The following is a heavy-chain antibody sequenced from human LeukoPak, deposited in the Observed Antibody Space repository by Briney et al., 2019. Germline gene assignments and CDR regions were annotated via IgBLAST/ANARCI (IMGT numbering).Heavy chain of an antibody. Sequence: SETLSLTCTVSGGTISSYYWCWIRQPPGKGLEWIGYVYYSGSTNYNPSLKSRVTISLDTSKNQFSLKLSSVTAADTAVYYCAATLLPYSSSWYFDYWGQGTLVTVSS. CDR1: GGTISSYY. V-gene: IGHV4-59*01. J-gene: IGHJ4*02. D-gene: IGHD6-13*01. CDR3: AATLLPYSSSWYFDY. CDR2: VYYSGST.